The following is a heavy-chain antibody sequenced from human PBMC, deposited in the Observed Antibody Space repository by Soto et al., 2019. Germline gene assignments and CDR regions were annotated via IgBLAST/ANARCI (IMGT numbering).Heavy chain of an antibody. CDR3: ARRGIGAAHGMDV. Sequence: PSETLSLTCTVSGGSISSSSYYWGWIRQPPGKGLEWIGSIYYSGSTYYNPSLKSRVTISVDTSKNQFSLKLSSVTAADTAVYYCARRGIGAAHGMDVWGQGTTVTVS. V-gene: IGHV4-39*01. J-gene: IGHJ6*02. CDR2: IYYSGST. D-gene: IGHD6-13*01. CDR1: GGSISSSSYY.